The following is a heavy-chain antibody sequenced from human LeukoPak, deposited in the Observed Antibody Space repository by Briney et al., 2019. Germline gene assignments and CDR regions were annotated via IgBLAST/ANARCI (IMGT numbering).Heavy chain of an antibody. J-gene: IGHJ4*02. Sequence: AGGSLRLSCAVSGFTFSSLWMSWVRQAPGKGLEWVANIKQDGSEKYLVDSVKGRFTISRDNAKNSLYLQMESLRAEDTAVYYCARGEYYYDGGYWGQGTLVTVSS. CDR1: GFTFSSLW. V-gene: IGHV3-7*04. CDR2: IKQDGSEK. D-gene: IGHD3-22*01. CDR3: ARGEYYYDGGY.